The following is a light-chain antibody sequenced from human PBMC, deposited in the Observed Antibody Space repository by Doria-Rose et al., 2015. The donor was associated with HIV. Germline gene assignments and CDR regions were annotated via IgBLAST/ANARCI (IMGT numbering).Light chain of an antibody. J-gene: IGKJ1*01. CDR1: QTVSTY. CDR2: AAS. Sequence: IQVTQSPSSLSASIGDRVTITCRASQTVSTYLNWFQQEPGKAPKLLIYAASRLQSGAPSRFSGSGSGTDFTLTISGLQPGDFATYYCQQTYSSPPWTFGQGTKVEMK. CDR3: QQTYSSPPWT. V-gene: IGKV1-39*01.